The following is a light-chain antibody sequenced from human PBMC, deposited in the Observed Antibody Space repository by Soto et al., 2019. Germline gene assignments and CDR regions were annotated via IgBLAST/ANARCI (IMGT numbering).Light chain of an antibody. CDR2: TAS. V-gene: IGKV1-39*01. CDR3: QQSNTTPWT. Sequence: DIQMTQSPSSLSASVGDRVSITCRASQTIGSYVNWYQQKLGKAPKLLIYTASSLQSGVPSRFSGSGSGTDFPLTISSLQPEDFAIYYCQQSNTTPWTFGQGTKVEIK. J-gene: IGKJ1*01. CDR1: QTIGSY.